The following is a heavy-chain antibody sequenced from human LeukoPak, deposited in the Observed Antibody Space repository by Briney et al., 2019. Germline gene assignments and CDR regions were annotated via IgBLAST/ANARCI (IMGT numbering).Heavy chain of an antibody. D-gene: IGHD2-2*01. V-gene: IGHV1-2*02. Sequence: ASVKVSCKASGYTLTAYYIHWVRQAPGQGLEWMGWINPNSGGTNYAENFQGRVTMTRDTSISTAYMELSSLKSDDTALYYCARDLVPGDFWGQGTLVAVSS. CDR3: ARDLVPGDF. CDR1: GYTLTAYY. J-gene: IGHJ4*02. CDR2: INPNSGGT.